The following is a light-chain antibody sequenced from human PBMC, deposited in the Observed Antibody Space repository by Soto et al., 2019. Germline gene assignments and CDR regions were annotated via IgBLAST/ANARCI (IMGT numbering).Light chain of an antibody. J-gene: IGKJ1*01. CDR3: QQRDIWPWT. CDR2: GAS. Sequence: IVLTQSPGTLSLSPWERATLSCRASQSVSSSYLAWYQQKPGQAPRLLIYGASSRATGIPDRFSGSGSGTDFTLTISSLEPEDFAVYYCQQRDIWPWTFGQGTKVDIK. CDR1: QSVSSSY. V-gene: IGKV3D-20*02.